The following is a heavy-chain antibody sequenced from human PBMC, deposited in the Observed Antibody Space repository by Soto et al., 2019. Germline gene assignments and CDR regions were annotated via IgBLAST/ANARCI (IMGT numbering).Heavy chain of an antibody. CDR2: IYYSGST. J-gene: IGHJ4*02. CDR3: ARPSGSYLYYFDS. CDR1: GGSISSSSYY. Sequence: QLQLQESGPGLVKPSETLSLTCTVSGGSISSSSYYWGWIRQPPGKGLEWIGSIYYSGSTYYNPSLKSRVTISVDTSKNQFSLKLSSVTAADTAVYYCARPSGSYLYYFDSWGQGTLVTVSS. D-gene: IGHD1-26*01. V-gene: IGHV4-39*01.